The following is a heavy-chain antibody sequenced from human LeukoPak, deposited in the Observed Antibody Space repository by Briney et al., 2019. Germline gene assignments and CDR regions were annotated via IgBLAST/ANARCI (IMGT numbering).Heavy chain of an antibody. J-gene: IGHJ4*02. V-gene: IGHV3-15*01. CDR1: GFTVSDAW. Sequence: GGSLRLSCAASGFTVSDAWMDWVRQAPGKGLEWVGLIKSKTNGGTRDYAAPVKGRFTISRDDSNNILYLQMNSLIHEDTAVYYCVTELSGSFPTWGQGTLLTVSS. CDR2: IKSKTNGGTR. CDR3: VTELSGSFPT. D-gene: IGHD1-26*01.